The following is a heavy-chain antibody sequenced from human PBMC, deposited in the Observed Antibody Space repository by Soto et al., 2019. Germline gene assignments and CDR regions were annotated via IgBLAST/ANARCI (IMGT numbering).Heavy chain of an antibody. D-gene: IGHD2-15*01. Sequence: GASVKVSCKASGYTFTSYYMHWVRQAPGQRLKWMGIINPSGGSTSYAQKFQGRVTMTRDTSTSTVYMELSSLRSEDTAVYYCARDPVRSGGSCYSFWFDPWGQGTLVTVSS. CDR3: ARDPVRSGGSCYSFWFDP. CDR1: GYTFTSYY. V-gene: IGHV1-46*03. CDR2: INPSGGST. J-gene: IGHJ5*02.